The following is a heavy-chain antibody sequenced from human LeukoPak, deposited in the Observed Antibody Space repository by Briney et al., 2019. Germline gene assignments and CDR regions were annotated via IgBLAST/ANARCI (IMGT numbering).Heavy chain of an antibody. CDR2: LYIGRGT. D-gene: IGHD3-3*01. CDR1: DVSISNFY. CDR3: ARESRVFIGDGYYLDS. J-gene: IGHJ4*02. Sequence: PSETLSLTCTVSDVSISNFYWTWIRQPAGKGLEWIGRLYIGRGTDYNPSLRSRVTMSVDASNNQFSLRLTSVTAADTATYYCARESRVFIGDGYYLDSWGPGTLTTVSS. V-gene: IGHV4-4*07.